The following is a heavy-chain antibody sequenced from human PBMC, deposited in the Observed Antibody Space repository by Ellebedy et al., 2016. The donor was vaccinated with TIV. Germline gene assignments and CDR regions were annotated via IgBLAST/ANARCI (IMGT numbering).Heavy chain of an antibody. D-gene: IGHD3-16*01. CDR1: GGSISSSGYY. Sequence: SETLSLXCTVSGGSISSSGYYWGWIRQPPGKGLEWIGSIYDSGRTHYNPSLKSRVTISVDTSKNQFSLRLSSVTAADTAVYYCARDWGRAAVLWGQGTLVTVSS. CDR2: IYDSGRT. V-gene: IGHV4-39*07. CDR3: ARDWGRAAVL. J-gene: IGHJ4*02.